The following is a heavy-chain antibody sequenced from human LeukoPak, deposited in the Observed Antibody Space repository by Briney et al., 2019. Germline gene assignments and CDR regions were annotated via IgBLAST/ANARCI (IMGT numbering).Heavy chain of an antibody. V-gene: IGHV1-2*04. J-gene: IGHJ4*02. CDR1: GYTFTGYY. CDR2: INPNSGGT. Sequence: ASVKVSCKASGYTFTGYYMHWVRQAPGQGLEWMGWINPNSGGTSYAQKFQGWVTMTRDTSISTAYMELSRLRSDDTAVYYCARGSRSSWYRYFDYWGQGTLVTVSS. D-gene: IGHD6-13*01. CDR3: ARGSRSSWYRYFDY.